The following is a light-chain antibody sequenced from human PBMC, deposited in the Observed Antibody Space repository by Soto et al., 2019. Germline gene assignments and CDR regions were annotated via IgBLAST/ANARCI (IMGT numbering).Light chain of an antibody. V-gene: IGLV1-44*01. Sequence: QSALTQPPSASGTPGQRVTISCSGSSSNIGSSTVNWYQHLPGTAPKLLIYSNSQRPSGVPDRFSGSKSGTSASLAISGLQSEDEADYSCAAWDDSLNGRVFGTGTKVTVL. CDR1: SSNIGSST. CDR3: AAWDDSLNGRV. J-gene: IGLJ1*01. CDR2: SNS.